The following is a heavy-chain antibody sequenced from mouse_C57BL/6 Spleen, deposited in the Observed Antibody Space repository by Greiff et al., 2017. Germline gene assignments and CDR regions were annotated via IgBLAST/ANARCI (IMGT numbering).Heavy chain of an antibody. CDR3: AREWYYGSRGMDY. J-gene: IGHJ4*01. CDR2: IYPGDGDT. CDR1: GYAFSSSW. V-gene: IGHV1-82*01. Sequence: QVQLQQSGPELVKPGASVTISCKASGYAFSSSWMNWVKQRPGKGLEWIGRIYPGDGDTNYNGKFKGKTTLTADKSSNTAYMQLSSLTSEDSAVYFCAREWYYGSRGMDYWGQGTSVTVSS. D-gene: IGHD1-1*01.